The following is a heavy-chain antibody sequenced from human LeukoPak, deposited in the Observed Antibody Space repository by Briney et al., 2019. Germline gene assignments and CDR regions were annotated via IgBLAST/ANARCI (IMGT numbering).Heavy chain of an antibody. V-gene: IGHV1-3*01. CDR1: GYTFTSYA. CDR3: ASGSSWSNNWFDP. CDR2: INAGNGNT. D-gene: IGHD6-13*01. J-gene: IGHJ5*02. Sequence: ASVKVSCKASGYTFTSYAMHWVRQAPGQRLEWMGWINAGNGNTEYSQKFQGRVTITRDTSASTAYMELSSLRSEDTAVYYCASGSSWSNNWFDPWGQGTLVTVSS.